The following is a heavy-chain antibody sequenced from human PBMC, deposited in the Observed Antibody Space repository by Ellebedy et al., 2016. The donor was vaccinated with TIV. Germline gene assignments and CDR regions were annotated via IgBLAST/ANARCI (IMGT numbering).Heavy chain of an antibody. D-gene: IGHD3-10*01. J-gene: IGHJ4*02. CDR2: ISYDGSNK. CDR3: ARDLSLYGSGSYYNPYFDY. V-gene: IGHV3-30-3*01. CDR1: GFTFSSYA. Sequence: GGSLRLSXAASGFTFSSYAMHWVRQAPGKGLEWVAVISYDGSNKYYADSVKGRFTISRDNAKNSLYLQMNSLRAEDTAVYYCARDLSLYGSGSYYNPYFDYWGQGTLVTVSS.